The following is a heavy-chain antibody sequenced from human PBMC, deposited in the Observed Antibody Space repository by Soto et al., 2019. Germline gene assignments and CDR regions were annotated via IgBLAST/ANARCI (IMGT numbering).Heavy chain of an antibody. V-gene: IGHV3-11*01. Sequence: PXXSLRLCYAASGFTFSDYYMGWIRQAPGKGLEWVSYISSSGSTIYYADSVKGRFTISRDNAKNSLYLQMNSLRAEDTAVYYCARSCGYGDYGGWFDPWGQGTLVTVSS. CDR3: ARSCGYGDYGGWFDP. CDR1: GFTFSDYY. CDR2: ISSSGSTI. J-gene: IGHJ5*02. D-gene: IGHD4-17*01.